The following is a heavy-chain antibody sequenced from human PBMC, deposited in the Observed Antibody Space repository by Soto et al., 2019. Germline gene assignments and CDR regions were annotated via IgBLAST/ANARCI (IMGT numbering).Heavy chain of an antibody. Sequence: QVQVVESGGGVVQPGKSLRLSCAASAFTLSKFVMHWVRQAPGRGLEWVAVTSNDGSNTFYADSVKGRFTISRDNSKNTVYLQMNSLRTEDTAVYYCARANLDVWGQGTTVTVSS. V-gene: IGHV3-30-3*01. CDR2: TSNDGSNT. D-gene: IGHD1-7*01. CDR3: ARANLDV. J-gene: IGHJ6*02. CDR1: AFTLSKFV.